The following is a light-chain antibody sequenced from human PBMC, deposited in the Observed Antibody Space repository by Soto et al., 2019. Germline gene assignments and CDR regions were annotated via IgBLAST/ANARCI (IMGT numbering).Light chain of an antibody. Sequence: IRVTQSPSSVSASLGDRVTITCRASQYIGTSLAWYQQRPGEAPKLLIYKASTLQSGVPSRFSGSGSGTDFTLTISSLQPEDFATYYCQHYNIYSEAFGQGTKVAIK. J-gene: IGKJ1*01. CDR1: QYIGTS. CDR2: KAS. V-gene: IGKV1-5*03. CDR3: QHYNIYSEA.